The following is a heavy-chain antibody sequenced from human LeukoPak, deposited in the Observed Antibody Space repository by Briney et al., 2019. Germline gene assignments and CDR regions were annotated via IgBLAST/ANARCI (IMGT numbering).Heavy chain of an antibody. D-gene: IGHD6-6*01. CDR1: GGSISSYY. CDR3: ARGNSSFNYYYYGMDV. V-gene: IGHV4-59*01. J-gene: IGHJ6*02. Sequence: SETLSLTCTVSGGSISSYYWSWIRQPPGKGLEWIGYIYYSGSTNYNPSLKSRVTISVDTSENQFSLKLSSVTAADTAVYYCARGNSSFNYYYYGMDVWGQGTTVTVSS. CDR2: IYYSGST.